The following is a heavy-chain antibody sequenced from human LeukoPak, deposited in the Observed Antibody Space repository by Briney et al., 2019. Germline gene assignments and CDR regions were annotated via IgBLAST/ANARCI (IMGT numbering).Heavy chain of an antibody. CDR3: ARDTVNGPFVISLDL. CDR1: GFSSYS. CDR2: INSADNVE. D-gene: IGHD2-8*01. V-gene: IGHV3-21*06. Sequence: GGSLRLSCTASGFSSYSLNWVRQAPGKGPEWVAHINSADNVEYYTDSVRGRFTMSRDNAKDLLYLQMNSLRDEDTAVYYCARDTVNGPFVISLDLWGQGVLVTVSS. J-gene: IGHJ5*02.